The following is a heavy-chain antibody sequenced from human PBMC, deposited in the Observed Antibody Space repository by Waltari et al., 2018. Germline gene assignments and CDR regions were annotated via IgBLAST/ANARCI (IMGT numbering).Heavy chain of an antibody. CDR3: AKLPTATSFLDY. J-gene: IGHJ4*02. Sequence: EVQLLESGGGLVQPGGSLRLSCAASGFTFSNYPVSWVRRAPGKGLEWVSAIGGSGGTTYFADSVKGRFTISRDNSKDTLYLQMNSLRAEDTAVYYCAKLPTATSFLDYWGQGTLVTVSS. CDR2: IGGSGGTT. CDR1: GFTFSNYP. D-gene: IGHD1-1*01. V-gene: IGHV3-23*01.